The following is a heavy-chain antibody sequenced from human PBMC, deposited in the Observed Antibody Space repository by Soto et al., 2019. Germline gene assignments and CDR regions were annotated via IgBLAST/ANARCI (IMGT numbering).Heavy chain of an antibody. CDR3: AKGPEAGLFDY. D-gene: IGHD6-13*01. CDR2: ISGSGGST. CDR1: GLNFSSYA. Sequence: LRLSCAASGLNFSSYAMSWVRQAPGKGLEWVSAISGSGGSTYYADSVKGRFTISRDNSKNTLYLQMNSLRAEDTAVYYCAKGPEAGLFDYWGQGTLVTVSS. V-gene: IGHV3-23*01. J-gene: IGHJ4*02.